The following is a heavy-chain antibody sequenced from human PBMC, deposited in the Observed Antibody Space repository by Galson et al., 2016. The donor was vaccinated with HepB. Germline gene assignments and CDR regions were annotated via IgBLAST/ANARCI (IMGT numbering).Heavy chain of an antibody. J-gene: IGHJ4*02. CDR1: GFTFSHAW. V-gene: IGHV3-15*07. CDR2: IKSKGDGETT. D-gene: IGHD1-26*01. CDR3: TTPVGANEFDY. Sequence: SLRLSCAGSGFTFSHAWLNWVRQAPGKGLEWVGRIKSKGDGETTDYAAPVKGRLTVSRDDSKNTLYLQMNSLKTEDTAVYHCTTPVGANEFDYWGRGTLVTVSS.